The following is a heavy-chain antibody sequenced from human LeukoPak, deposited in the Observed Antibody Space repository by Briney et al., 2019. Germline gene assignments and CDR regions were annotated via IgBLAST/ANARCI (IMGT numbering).Heavy chain of an antibody. CDR2: ISSSGSTI. V-gene: IGHV3-48*03. D-gene: IGHD6-19*01. CDR1: GFTFSSYE. Sequence: GGSLRLSCAASGFTFSSYEMNWVRQAPGKGLEWVSHISSSGSTIYYADSVKGRFTISRDNAKNSLYLQMNSLRAEDTAVYYCARSSGWYVGYFDYWGQGTLVTVSS. CDR3: ARSSGWYVGYFDY. J-gene: IGHJ4*02.